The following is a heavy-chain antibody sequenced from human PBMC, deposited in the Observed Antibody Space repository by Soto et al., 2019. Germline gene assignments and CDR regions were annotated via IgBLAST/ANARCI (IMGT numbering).Heavy chain of an antibody. CDR2: ISYDGSNK. CDR3: AKDLAIAAGLFYY. V-gene: IGHV3-30*18. D-gene: IGHD6-13*01. J-gene: IGHJ4*02. Sequence: QVQLVESGGGVVQPGRSLRLSCAASGFTFSSYGMHWVRQAPGKGLEWVAVISYDGSNKYYADSVKGRFTISRDNSKNTLYLQMHSLRAEDTAMYYCAKDLAIAAGLFYYWGQGTLVTVSS. CDR1: GFTFSSYG.